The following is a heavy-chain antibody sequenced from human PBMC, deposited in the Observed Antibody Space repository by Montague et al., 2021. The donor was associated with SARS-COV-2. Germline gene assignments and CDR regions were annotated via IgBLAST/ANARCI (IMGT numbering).Heavy chain of an antibody. Sequence: SETLSLTCAVYDGSFSDYSWTWIRQPPGKGLEWIGEINHRGSTNYNPSLKSRVTISVDTAKNQFSLKVTSVTAADTAVYYCAGGRQHINMVVVVVTGGEYHFDSWGQGTLVAVSS. CDR1: DGSFSDYS. V-gene: IGHV4-34*01. D-gene: IGHD3-22*01. CDR2: INHRGST. CDR3: AGGRQHINMVVVVVTGGEYHFDS. J-gene: IGHJ4*02.